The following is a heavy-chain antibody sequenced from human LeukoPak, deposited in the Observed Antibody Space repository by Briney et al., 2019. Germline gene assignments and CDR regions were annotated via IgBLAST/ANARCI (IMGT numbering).Heavy chain of an antibody. D-gene: IGHD4-17*01. V-gene: IGHV3-7*01. CDR3: ASDYGGY. CDR2: MKQDGSQQ. Sequence: GGALRLSCVGSGFTFSNYWMSWVRQAPGKGLEWVANMKQDGSQQHYVDSVKGRFTISRDNAKNSLYLQMNSLRAEDTAVYYCASDYGGYWGQGTLVTVSS. CDR1: GFTFSNYW. J-gene: IGHJ4*02.